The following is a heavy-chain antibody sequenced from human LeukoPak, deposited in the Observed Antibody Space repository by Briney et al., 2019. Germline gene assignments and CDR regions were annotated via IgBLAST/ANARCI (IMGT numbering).Heavy chain of an antibody. V-gene: IGHV3-48*03. CDR1: GFTFSSYE. Sequence: GGSLRLSCAASGFTFSSYEMNWVRQALGKGLEWVSYISSSGSTIYYADSVKGRFTISRDNAKNSLYLQMNSLRAEDTAVYYCARAQELLWFGELRALDYWGQGTLVTVSS. D-gene: IGHD3-10*01. J-gene: IGHJ4*02. CDR3: ARAQELLWFGELRALDY. CDR2: ISSSGSTI.